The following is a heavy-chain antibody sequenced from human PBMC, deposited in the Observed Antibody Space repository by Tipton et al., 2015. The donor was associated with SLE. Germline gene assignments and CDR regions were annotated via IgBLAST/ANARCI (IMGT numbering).Heavy chain of an antibody. Sequence: TLSLTCTVSGGSISSGFYYWSWIRQPAGKGLEWIGRIYVSGSTNYNPSLKSRVTMSVDVSKNQFSLKLSSVTAADTAVYYCARDLRAIGDRFDPWGQGALATVSS. CDR2: IYVSGST. CDR1: GGSISSGFYY. D-gene: IGHD3-16*01. V-gene: IGHV4-61*02. CDR3: ARDLRAIGDRFDP. J-gene: IGHJ5*02.